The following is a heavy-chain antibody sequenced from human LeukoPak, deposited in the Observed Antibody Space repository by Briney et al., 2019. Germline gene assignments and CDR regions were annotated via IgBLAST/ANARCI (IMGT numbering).Heavy chain of an antibody. D-gene: IGHD6-13*01. V-gene: IGHV3-48*03. J-gene: IGHJ4*02. CDR3: ARESSSVPFDY. CDR2: ISSSGSTI. Sequence: PGGSLRLSCAAYGFTFSSYEMNWVRQAPGKGLEWVSYISSSGSTIYYADSVKGRFAISRDNAKNSLYLQMNSLRAEDTAVYYCARESSSVPFDYWGQGTLVTVSS. CDR1: GFTFSSYE.